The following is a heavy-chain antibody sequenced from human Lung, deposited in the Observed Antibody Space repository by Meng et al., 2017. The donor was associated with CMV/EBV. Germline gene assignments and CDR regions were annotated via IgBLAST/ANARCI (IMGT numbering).Heavy chain of an antibody. CDR1: GFRFSDYY. CDR2: ISSSYAV. V-gene: IGHV3-69-1*01. J-gene: IGHJ6*02. CDR3: ARVLLDVRGWYYQGMDV. D-gene: IGHD6-19*01. Sequence: GESXKISCAASGFRFSDYYMTWIRQAPGKGLEWVSYISSSYAVDYADSLKGRFTISRDNAKNSLYLQMNSLRAEDTAVYYCARVLLDVRGWYYQGMDVWGQGTTVTVSS.